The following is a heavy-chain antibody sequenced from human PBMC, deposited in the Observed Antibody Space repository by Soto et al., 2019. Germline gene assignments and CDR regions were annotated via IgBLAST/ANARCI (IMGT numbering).Heavy chain of an antibody. CDR1: DFTCGNAW. J-gene: IGHJ5*02. CDR2: IKSKTDGGTT. Sequence: SKRLPYAAADFTCGNAWVSWIRQAPGKGLEWVGRIKSKTDGGTTDYAAPVKGRFTISRDDSKNTLYLQMNSLKTEDTAVYYCTTGHISGRVGYSSSWYLRFDPWGQGTLVTVSS. V-gene: IGHV3-15*07. D-gene: IGHD6-13*01. CDR3: TTGHISGRVGYSSSWYLRFDP.